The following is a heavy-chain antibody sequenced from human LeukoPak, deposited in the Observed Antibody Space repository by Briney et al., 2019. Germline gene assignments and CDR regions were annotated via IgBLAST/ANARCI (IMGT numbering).Heavy chain of an antibody. CDR2: INHSGST. D-gene: IGHD3-10*01. Sequence: SETLSLTCAVYGGSFSGYYWSWIRQPPGKGLEWIGEINHSGSTNYNPSLKSRVTISVDTSKKQFSLKLSSVTAADTAVYYCAKEGVLVWFGELHRYFQHWGQGTLVTVSS. CDR3: AKEGVLVWFGELHRYFQH. CDR1: GGSFSGYY. J-gene: IGHJ1*01. V-gene: IGHV4-34*01.